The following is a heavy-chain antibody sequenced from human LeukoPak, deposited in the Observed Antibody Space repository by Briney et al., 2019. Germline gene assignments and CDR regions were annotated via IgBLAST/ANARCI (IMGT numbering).Heavy chain of an antibody. Sequence: ASVKVSCKASGYTFTSYDINWVRQATGQGLEWMGWMNPISGNTGYAEKFQARVTMTRNTSISTAYMELSSLRSEDTAVYYCTKGGRRDILTYWGQGILVTVSP. J-gene: IGHJ4*02. V-gene: IGHV1-8*01. CDR2: MNPISGNT. CDR1: GYTFTSYD. D-gene: IGHD3-9*01. CDR3: TKGGRRDILTY.